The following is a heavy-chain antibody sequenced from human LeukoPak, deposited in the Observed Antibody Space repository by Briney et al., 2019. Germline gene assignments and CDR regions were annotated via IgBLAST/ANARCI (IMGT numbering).Heavy chain of an antibody. V-gene: IGHV3-64*01. D-gene: IGHD6-13*01. CDR1: GFTFSSYA. J-gene: IGHJ4*02. Sequence: PGGSLRLSCAASGFTFSSYAMHWVRQAPGKGLEYVSAISSNGGSTYYVNSVKGRFTISRDNSKNTLYLQMGSLRAEDMAVYYCARVGSSSWFDYWGQGTLVTVSS. CDR2: ISSNGGST. CDR3: ARVGSSSWFDY.